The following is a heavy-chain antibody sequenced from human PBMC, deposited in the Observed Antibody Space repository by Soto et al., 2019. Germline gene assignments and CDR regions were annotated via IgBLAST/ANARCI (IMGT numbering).Heavy chain of an antibody. V-gene: IGHV1-3*01. CDR3: ASDRVGLFEWLEREYNWFDP. CDR1: GYTFTSYA. Sequence: ASVKVSCKASGYTFTSYAMHWVRQAPGQRLEWMGWINAGNGNTKYSQKFQGRVTITRDTSASTAYMELSSLRSEDTAVYYCASDRVGLFEWLEREYNWFDPWGQGTLVTVSS. CDR2: INAGNGNT. J-gene: IGHJ5*02. D-gene: IGHD6-19*01.